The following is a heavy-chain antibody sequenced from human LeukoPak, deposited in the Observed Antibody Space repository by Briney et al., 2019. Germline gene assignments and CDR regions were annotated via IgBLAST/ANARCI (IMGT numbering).Heavy chain of an antibody. J-gene: IGHJ5*02. D-gene: IGHD4-23*01. V-gene: IGHV4-59*01. CDR2: LSDVGTN. CDR1: GVSISSYY. Sequence: SETLSLTCAVSGVSISSYYWSWIRQHPGKGLEWIGYLSDVGTNDYNPSLKGRVTISRDTSKNQFSLRLSSVTAADAAVYHCARDEAPGGKRWFDPWGQGALVIVSS. CDR3: ARDEAPGGKRWFDP.